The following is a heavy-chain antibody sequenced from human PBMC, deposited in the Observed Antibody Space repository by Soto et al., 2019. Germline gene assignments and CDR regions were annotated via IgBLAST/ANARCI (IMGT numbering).Heavy chain of an antibody. D-gene: IGHD2-15*01. Sequence: PSETLSLTCTVSGGSISSDDYYWSWIRQHPGKGLEWIGYIYYSGNTYYNPSLKSRLSMSVDTSKNQFSLKLSSVTAADTTMYYCARTPRAGYCSGGSCRQDHYYYYGMDVWGQGTTVT. CDR1: GGSISSDDYY. J-gene: IGHJ6*02. CDR3: ARTPRAGYCSGGSCRQDHYYYYGMDV. CDR2: IYYSGNT. V-gene: IGHV4-31*03.